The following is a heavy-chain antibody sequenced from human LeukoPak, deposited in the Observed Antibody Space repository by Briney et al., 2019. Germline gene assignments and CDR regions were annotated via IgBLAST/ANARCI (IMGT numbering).Heavy chain of an antibody. CDR3: ARGSSGSYLNYFDY. Sequence: ASVRVSCKASGYTFTNYYMHWVRQAPGQGLEWMGIIDPSGGSTSHAQMFQGRVIMTRDTSTTTVYMELSSLRSEDTAVYYCARGSSGSYLNYFDYWGQGTLVTVSS. CDR1: GYTFTNYY. D-gene: IGHD1-26*01. V-gene: IGHV1-46*01. J-gene: IGHJ4*02. CDR2: IDPSGGST.